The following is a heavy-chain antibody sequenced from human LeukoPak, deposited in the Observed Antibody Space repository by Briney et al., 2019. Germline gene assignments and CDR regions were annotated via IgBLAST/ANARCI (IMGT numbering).Heavy chain of an antibody. D-gene: IGHD3-10*01. CDR3: ATGDVLLWFGEPYWFDY. CDR1: GGTFSSYA. CDR2: IIPIFGTA. V-gene: IGHV1-69*05. J-gene: IGHJ4*02. Sequence: SVKVSCKASGGTFSSYAISWVRQAPGQGLEWMGRIIPIFGTANYAQKFQGRVTITTDESTSTAYMELSSPRSEDTAVYYCATGDVLLWFGEPYWFDYWGQGTLVTVSS.